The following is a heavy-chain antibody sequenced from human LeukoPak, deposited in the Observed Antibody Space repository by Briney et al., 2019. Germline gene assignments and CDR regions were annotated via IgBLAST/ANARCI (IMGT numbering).Heavy chain of an antibody. CDR1: GHTLSEVS. J-gene: IGHJ4*02. Sequence: ASVKVSCKVSGHTLSEVSMHWVRQAPGQGLEWVGGFDPRGGETVLAQKFQGRVTLTEDTSADTSSIELRSLRSEDTAVYYYATSDRPFCSPSSCYMPFDFWGLGTLVTVSS. V-gene: IGHV1-24*01. CDR3: ATSDRPFCSPSSCYMPFDF. CDR2: FDPRGGET. D-gene: IGHD2-2*02.